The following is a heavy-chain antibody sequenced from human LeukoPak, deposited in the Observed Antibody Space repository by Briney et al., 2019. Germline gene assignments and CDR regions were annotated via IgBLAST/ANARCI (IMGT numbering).Heavy chain of an antibody. CDR3: AKAHNSGGYYFHY. CDR2: ISGDGGST. Sequence: GGSLRLSCAASGFTFSSYAMHWVRQVPGRGLEWVSLISGDGGSTYYADSVKGRFTISRDNSKNSLHLQMNSLRTEDTALYYCAKAHNSGGYYFHYWGQGTLVTVSS. CDR1: GFTFSSYA. V-gene: IGHV3-43*02. D-gene: IGHD6-19*01. J-gene: IGHJ4*02.